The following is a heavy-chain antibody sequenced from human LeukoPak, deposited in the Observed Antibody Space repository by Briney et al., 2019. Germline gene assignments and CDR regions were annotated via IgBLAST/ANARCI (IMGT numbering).Heavy chain of an antibody. J-gene: IGHJ6*03. CDR2: IIPIFGTA. CDR1: GGTFSSYA. Sequence: SVKVSCKASGGTFSSYAISWVRQAPGQGLEWMGGIIPIFGTANYAQKFQGRVTITADKSTSTAYMELSSLRSEDTAVYYCARDGETYYYGSGSYHYYMDVWGKGTTVTVSS. D-gene: IGHD3-10*01. CDR3: ARDGETYYYGSGSYHYYMDV. V-gene: IGHV1-69*06.